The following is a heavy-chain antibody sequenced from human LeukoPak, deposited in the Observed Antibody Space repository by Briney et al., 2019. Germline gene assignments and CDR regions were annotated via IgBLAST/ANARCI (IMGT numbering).Heavy chain of an antibody. CDR1: GGSISTYY. V-gene: IGHV4-59*01. D-gene: IGHD4-23*01. Sequence: SETLSLTCTVSGGSISTYYWSWIRQPPGKGLEWIGYIYYSGSTNYNPSLKSRVTTSVDTSKNQFSLKLNSVTAADTAVYYCARDTGTVVDYWGQGTLVTVSS. CDR2: IYYSGST. J-gene: IGHJ4*02. CDR3: ARDTGTVVDY.